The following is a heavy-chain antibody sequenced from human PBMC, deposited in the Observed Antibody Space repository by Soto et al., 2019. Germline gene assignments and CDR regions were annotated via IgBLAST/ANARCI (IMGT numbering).Heavy chain of an antibody. Sequence: SCAASGFTFSSYAMHWVRQAPGQGLEWMGIINPSGGSTSYAQKFQGRVTMTRDTSTSTVYMELSSLRSEDTAVYYCARDLIWNPAGYYYYGMDVWGQGTTVTVSS. CDR1: GFTFSSYA. D-gene: IGHD1-1*01. CDR2: INPSGGST. V-gene: IGHV1-46*01. J-gene: IGHJ6*02. CDR3: ARDLIWNPAGYYYYGMDV.